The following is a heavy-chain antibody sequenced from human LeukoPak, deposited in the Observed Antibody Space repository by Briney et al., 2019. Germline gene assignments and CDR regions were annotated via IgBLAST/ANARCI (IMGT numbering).Heavy chain of an antibody. CDR3: ASLEMATTSWFDP. Sequence: GGSLRLSCAASGFIFSSYAMNWVRQAPGKGLEWVSSISSSSNYIYYADSVKGRFTISRDNAKNSLYLQMNSLIAEDTAVYYCASLEMATTSWFDPWGQGTLVTVSS. CDR1: GFIFSSYA. CDR2: ISSSSNYI. D-gene: IGHD5-24*01. J-gene: IGHJ5*02. V-gene: IGHV3-21*01.